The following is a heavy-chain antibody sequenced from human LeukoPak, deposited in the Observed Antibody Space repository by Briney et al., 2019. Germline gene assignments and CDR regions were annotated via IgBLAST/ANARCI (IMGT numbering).Heavy chain of an antibody. V-gene: IGHV3-30-3*01. CDR3: ARGAVAGTGAPKCFDY. D-gene: IGHD6-19*01. CDR1: GFTFSSYT. CDR2: ISYDGSNK. J-gene: IGHJ4*02. Sequence: GGSLRLSCAASGFTFSSYTMHWVRQAPGKGLEWVAVISYDGSNKYYADSVKGRFTISRDNSKNSLYLQVNSLRAEDTAVYYCARGAVAGTGAPKCFDYWGQGTLVTVSS.